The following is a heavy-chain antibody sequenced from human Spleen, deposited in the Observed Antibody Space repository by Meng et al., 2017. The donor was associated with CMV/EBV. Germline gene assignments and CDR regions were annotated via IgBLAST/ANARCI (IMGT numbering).Heavy chain of an antibody. CDR2: IRYDGSNK. Sequence: GESLKISCAASGFTFGSYGMHWVRQAPGKGLEWVAFIRYDGSNKYYADSVKGRFTISRDNSKNTLYLQMNSLRAEDTAVYYCAKDMRPIAARPEWYFDLWGRGTLVTVSS. D-gene: IGHD6-6*01. V-gene: IGHV3-30*02. CDR3: AKDMRPIAARPEWYFDL. CDR1: GFTFGSYG. J-gene: IGHJ2*01.